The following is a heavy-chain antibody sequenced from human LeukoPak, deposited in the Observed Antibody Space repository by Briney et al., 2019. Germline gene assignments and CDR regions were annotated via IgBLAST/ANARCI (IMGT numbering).Heavy chain of an antibody. V-gene: IGHV4-4*07. J-gene: IGHJ5*02. Sequence: SETLSLTCTVSGGSISSYYWSWIRQPAGKGLEWIGRLYTSGSTNYNPSLKSRVTMSVDTSKNQFSLKLSSVTAADTAVYYCAREGSGSGSYYSWFDPWGQGTLVTVSS. CDR3: AREGSGSGSYYSWFDP. CDR1: GGSISSYY. D-gene: IGHD3-10*01. CDR2: LYTSGST.